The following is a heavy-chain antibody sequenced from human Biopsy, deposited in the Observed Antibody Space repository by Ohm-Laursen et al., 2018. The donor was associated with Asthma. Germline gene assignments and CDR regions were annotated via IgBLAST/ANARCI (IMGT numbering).Heavy chain of an antibody. CDR1: GGSFSGHY. V-gene: IGHV4-34*01. D-gene: IGHD2-15*01. CDR2: IIHSGNT. Sequence: GTLSLTCAVSGGSFSGHYWTWIRQPPGTGLEWIGEIIHSGNTNYNRSLKSRVTMSVDTPKNQFSLKLTSVTVADTAVYYCARGGYCSGGDCYLRRPSYPVSYFDLWGRGTLVTVSS. CDR3: ARGGYCSGGDCYLRRPSYPVSYFDL. J-gene: IGHJ2*01.